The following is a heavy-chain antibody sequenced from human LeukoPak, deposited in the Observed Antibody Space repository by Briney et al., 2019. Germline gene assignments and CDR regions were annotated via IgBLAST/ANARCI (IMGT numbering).Heavy chain of an antibody. D-gene: IGHD2-15*01. CDR2: IIPIFGTA. J-gene: IGHJ3*02. CDR1: GGTFSSYA. Sequence: ASVKVSCKASGGTFSSYAISWVRQAPGQGLEWMGGIIPIFGTANYAQKFQGRVTITADKSTSTAYMELSSLRSEDTAVYYCAREACSGGSCYGAFDIWGQGTMVTVSS. V-gene: IGHV1-69*06. CDR3: AREACSGGSCYGAFDI.